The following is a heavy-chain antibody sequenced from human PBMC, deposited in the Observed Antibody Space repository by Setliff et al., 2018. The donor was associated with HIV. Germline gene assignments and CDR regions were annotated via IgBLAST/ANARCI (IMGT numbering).Heavy chain of an antibody. D-gene: IGHD6-6*01. CDR1: GFTFSSYA. CDR2: ISGSGGST. Sequence: GGSLRLSCAASGFTFSSYAMSWVRQAPGKGLEWVSAISGSGGSTYYADSVKGRFTISRDNAQKSLYLQMNNLRAEDTAVYYCAREEPSIAARPFDYWGQGTLVTVSS. J-gene: IGHJ4*02. CDR3: AREEPSIAARPFDY. V-gene: IGHV3-23*01.